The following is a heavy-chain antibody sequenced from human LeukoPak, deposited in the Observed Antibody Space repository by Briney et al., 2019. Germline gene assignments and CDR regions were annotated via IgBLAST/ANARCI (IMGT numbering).Heavy chain of an antibody. CDR2: INPSGGST. Sequence: GASVKVSCKASGYTFTGYYMHWVRQAPGQGLEWMGIINPSGGSTSYAQKFQGRVTMTRNTSISTAYMELTSLRSEDTAVYFCARGPDYSDYYYSYYMDVWGKGTTVTVSS. J-gene: IGHJ6*03. CDR3: ARGPDYSDYYYSYYMDV. V-gene: IGHV1-46*01. D-gene: IGHD4-11*01. CDR1: GYTFTGYY.